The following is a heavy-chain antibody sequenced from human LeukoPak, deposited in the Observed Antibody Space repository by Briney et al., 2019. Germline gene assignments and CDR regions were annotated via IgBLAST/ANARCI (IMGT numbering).Heavy chain of an antibody. V-gene: IGHV3-30-3*01. CDR3: ARVGEARERYRRFDY. CDR1: GFIFNTYS. Sequence: PGGSLRLSCAASGFIFNTYSIHWVRRAPGKRLEGVAVISFDGSDKYYADSVKGRFTISKDNAKNTVYLQMDSLRAEDTAVYYCARVGEARERYRRFDYWGQGTPVPVSS. J-gene: IGHJ4*02. D-gene: IGHD3-10*01. CDR2: ISFDGSDK.